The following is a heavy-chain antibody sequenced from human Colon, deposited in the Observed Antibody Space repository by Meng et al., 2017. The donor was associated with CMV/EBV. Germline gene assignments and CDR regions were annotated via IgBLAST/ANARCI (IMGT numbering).Heavy chain of an antibody. CDR2: IYPGDSET. J-gene: IGHJ4*02. Sequence: GESLKISCQGSGYTFTNHWIGWVRQLPGKGLEWVGIIYPGDSETRYSPSFQGQVTISVDKSINTAYLQWNSLKDSDTAMYYCARLVASAGRWDYFDYWGQGTLVTVSS. D-gene: IGHD6-13*01. V-gene: IGHV5-51*01. CDR1: GYTFTNHW. CDR3: ARLVASAGRWDYFDY.